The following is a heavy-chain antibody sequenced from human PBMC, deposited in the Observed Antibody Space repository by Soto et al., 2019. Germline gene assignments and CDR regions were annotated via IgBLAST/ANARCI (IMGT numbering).Heavy chain of an antibody. V-gene: IGHV3-15*07. J-gene: IGHJ4*02. D-gene: IGHD1-20*01. Sequence: GGSLRLSCAASGFSFHDAGMNWVRQAPGKGLEWVGRIKSKTDGETTDYAAPVKGRFSVSRDDSKNTLYLQMNSLKTEDTAVYYCTADLIGTDYSPYDYWGQGILVTVSS. CDR2: IKSKTDGETT. CDR3: TADLIGTDYSPYDY. CDR1: GFSFHDAG.